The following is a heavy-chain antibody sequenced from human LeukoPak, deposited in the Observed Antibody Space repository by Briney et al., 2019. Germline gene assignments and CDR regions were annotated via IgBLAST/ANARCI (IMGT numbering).Heavy chain of an antibody. Sequence: GGSLRLSCAASGFTFSSYWMSWVRQAPGKGLEWVANIKQDGSEKYYVDSVKGRFTISRDNAKNSLYLQMNSLRAEDTAVYYCAKILKTPTCYDFWSGYYGYYYMDVWGKGTTVTVSS. J-gene: IGHJ6*03. D-gene: IGHD3-3*01. V-gene: IGHV3-7*01. CDR1: GFTFSSYW. CDR2: IKQDGSEK. CDR3: AKILKTPTCYDFWSGYYGYYYMDV.